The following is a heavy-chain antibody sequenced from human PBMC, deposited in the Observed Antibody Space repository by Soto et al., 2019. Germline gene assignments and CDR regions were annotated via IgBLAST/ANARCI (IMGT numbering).Heavy chain of an antibody. CDR2: IYYSGST. D-gene: IGHD6-13*01. CDR1: GGSISSYY. J-gene: IGHJ4*02. Sequence: SETLSLTCTVSGGSISSYYWSWIRQPPGKGLEWIGYIYYSGSTNYNPSLKSRVTISVDTSKNPFSLKLSSVTAADTAVYYCAREAAAGPFDYWGPGTLVTVSS. V-gene: IGHV4-59*01. CDR3: AREAAAGPFDY.